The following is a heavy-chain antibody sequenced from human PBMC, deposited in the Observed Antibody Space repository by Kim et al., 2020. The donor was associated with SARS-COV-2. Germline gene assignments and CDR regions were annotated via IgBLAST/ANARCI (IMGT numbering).Heavy chain of an antibody. Sequence: SETLSLTCAVYGGSFSGYYWRWIRQPPGKGLEWIGEINNSGSTNYNPSLKSRVTISVETTKNQLSLKLSTVTAADTAVYYCARVNRTYSSSWYYYSGMDVWGQGTTLTVSS. V-gene: IGHV4-34*01. CDR2: INNSGST. J-gene: IGHJ6*02. CDR1: GGSFSGYY. D-gene: IGHD6-13*01. CDR3: ARVNRTYSSSWYYYSGMDV.